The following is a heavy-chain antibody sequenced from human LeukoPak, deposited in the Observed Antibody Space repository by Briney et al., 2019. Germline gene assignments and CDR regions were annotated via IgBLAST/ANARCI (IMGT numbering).Heavy chain of an antibody. D-gene: IGHD2-8*01. J-gene: IGHJ6*03. CDR3: ARGGLRVMVYRLYYMDV. Sequence: ASVKVSCKASGYPFTSYGISWVRQAPGQGLEWMGWINPNSGDTKYAQKFQGRVTMTRDTSISTAYMELTRLRSDDTAVYYCARGGLRVMVYRLYYMDVWGKGTTVTVSS. CDR1: GYPFTSYG. V-gene: IGHV1-2*02. CDR2: INPNSGDT.